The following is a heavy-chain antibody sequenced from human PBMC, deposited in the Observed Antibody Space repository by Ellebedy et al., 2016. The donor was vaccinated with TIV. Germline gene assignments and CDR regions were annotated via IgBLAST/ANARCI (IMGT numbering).Heavy chain of an antibody. D-gene: IGHD2-8*01. V-gene: IGHV4-39*07. J-gene: IGHJ5*02. CDR3: ARVIVLMVYAIWFDP. CDR2: IYYSGST. Sequence: MPSETLSLTCTVSGGSISSSSYYWGWIRQPPGKGLEWIGSIYYSGSTYYNPSLKSRVTISVDTSKNQFSLKLSSVTAADTAVYYCARVIVLMVYAIWFDPWGQGTLVTVSS. CDR1: GGSISSSSYY.